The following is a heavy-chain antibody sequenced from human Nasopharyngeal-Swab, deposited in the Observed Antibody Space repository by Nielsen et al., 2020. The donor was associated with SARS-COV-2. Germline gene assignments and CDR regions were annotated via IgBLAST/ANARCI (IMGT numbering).Heavy chain of an antibody. Sequence: WIRQPPGKGLEWVAVISYDGSNKYYADSVKGRFTISRDNSKNTLYLQTNSLRAEDTAVYYCAKLGSIVGATTGYWGQGTLVTVSS. D-gene: IGHD1-26*01. CDR3: AKLGSIVGATTGY. V-gene: IGHV3-30*18. CDR2: ISYDGSNK. J-gene: IGHJ4*02.